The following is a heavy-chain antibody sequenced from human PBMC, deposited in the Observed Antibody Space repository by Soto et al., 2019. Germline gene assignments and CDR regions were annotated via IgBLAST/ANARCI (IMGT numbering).Heavy chain of an antibody. J-gene: IGHJ4*02. CDR3: ARLGGYVSVGYYYLWDS. Sequence: SETLSLTCRVSDGSMNSDSSYWGWIRQPPWKGLEWIGVINHSGSTYHNLSLKGRVTMSVDASRNQFSLKLTSMTAADTAVYYCARLGGYVSVGYYYLWDSWGQGXLVTVSS. CDR2: INHSGST. CDR1: DGSMNSDSSY. D-gene: IGHD3-22*01. V-gene: IGHV4-39*01.